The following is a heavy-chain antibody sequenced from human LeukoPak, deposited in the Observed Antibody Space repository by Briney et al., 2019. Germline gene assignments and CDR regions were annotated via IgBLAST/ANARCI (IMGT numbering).Heavy chain of an antibody. CDR3: ARGSEWSSGVSDY. J-gene: IGHJ4*02. CDR2: IYSGGST. D-gene: IGHD3-3*01. CDR1: GFIVSSKY. Sequence: PGGSLRLSCAASGFIVSSKYMNWVRQAPGKGLEWVSVIYSGGSTSYADSVKGRFTISRDNSKNTLYLQMNSLRAEDTAVYYCARGSEWSSGVSDYWGQGTLVTVSS. V-gene: IGHV3-53*01.